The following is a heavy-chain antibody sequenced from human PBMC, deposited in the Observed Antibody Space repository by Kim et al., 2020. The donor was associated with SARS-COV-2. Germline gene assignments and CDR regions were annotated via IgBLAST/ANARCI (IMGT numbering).Heavy chain of an antibody. CDR3: ATGGGDYDSSGP. Sequence: ASVKVSCKVSGYTLTELSMHWVRQAPGKGLEWMGGFDPEDGETIYAQKFQGRVTMTEDTSTDTAYMELSSLRSEDTAVYYCATGGGDYDSSGPWGQGTLVTVSS. J-gene: IGHJ5*02. CDR2: FDPEDGET. CDR1: GYTLTELS. D-gene: IGHD3-22*01. V-gene: IGHV1-24*01.